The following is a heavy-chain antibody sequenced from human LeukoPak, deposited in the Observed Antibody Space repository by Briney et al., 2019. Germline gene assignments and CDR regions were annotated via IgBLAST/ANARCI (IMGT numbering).Heavy chain of an antibody. CDR2: INSNGGST. J-gene: IGHJ5*02. CDR3: ARDRPGTGWFED. D-gene: IGHD6-6*01. Sequence: ASVKVSCKAAGYTFTTYYMHWVRQAPGQGLEWMGIINSNGGSTTYAQKFQHRVTMTRDMSTNTVYMELSSLRSEDTALYYCARDRPGTGWFEDWGQGTLVTVSS. CDR1: GYTFTTYY. V-gene: IGHV1-46*01.